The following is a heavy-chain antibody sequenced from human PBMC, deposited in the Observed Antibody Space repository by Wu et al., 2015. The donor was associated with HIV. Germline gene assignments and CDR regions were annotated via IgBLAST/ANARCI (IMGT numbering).Heavy chain of an antibody. Sequence: QVQLVQSGAEVKKPGASVKVSCEASGYTFTGYYMHWVRQAPGQGLEWMGWINPNSGGTNYAQKFQGRVNMTKDTSIRTAYMELSRLTSDDTAVYYCEVRDCSSRSCQKPNFDFWGQGTLVTVSS. J-gene: IGHJ4*02. V-gene: IGHV1-2*02. CDR3: EVRDCSSRSCQKPNFDF. CDR1: GYTFTGYY. D-gene: IGHD2-2*01. CDR2: INPNSGGT.